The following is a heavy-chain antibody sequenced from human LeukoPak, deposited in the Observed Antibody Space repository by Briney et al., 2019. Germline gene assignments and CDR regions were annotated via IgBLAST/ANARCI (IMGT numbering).Heavy chain of an antibody. CDR1: GYTFTGYY. Sequence: ASVKVSCKASGYTFTGYYMHWVRQAPGQGLEWMGWINPNSGGTNYAQKFQGRVTMTRDTSISTAYMELSRLRSDDTAVYYCARLPNTMVRVDYWGQGTLVTVSS. CDR3: ARLPNTMVRVDY. CDR2: INPNSGGT. D-gene: IGHD3-10*01. J-gene: IGHJ4*02. V-gene: IGHV1-2*02.